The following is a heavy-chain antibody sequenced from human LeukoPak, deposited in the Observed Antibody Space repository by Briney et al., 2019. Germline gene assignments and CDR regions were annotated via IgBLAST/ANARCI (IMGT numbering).Heavy chain of an antibody. J-gene: IGHJ4*02. V-gene: IGHV3-21*01. CDR3: ARVRTRNYYDSSGYYID. D-gene: IGHD3-22*01. CDR1: VFTFSSYS. CDR2: ISSSSSYI. Sequence: GGSLRLSCAASVFTFSSYSMNWVRQAPGKGLEWVSSISSSSSYIYYADSVKGRFTISRDNAKNSLYLQMNSLRAEDTAVYYCARVRTRNYYDSSGYYIDWGQGTLVTVS.